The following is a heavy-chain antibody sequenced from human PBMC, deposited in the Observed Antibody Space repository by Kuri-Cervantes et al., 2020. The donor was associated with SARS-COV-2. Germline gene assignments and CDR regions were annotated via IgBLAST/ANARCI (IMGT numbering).Heavy chain of an antibody. V-gene: IGHV3-7*05. CDR2: IKQDGSEK. CDR1: GFTFSSYA. J-gene: IGHJ6*02. D-gene: IGHD3-3*01. Sequence: GESLKISCAASGFTFSSYAMSWVRQAPGKGLEWVVNIKQDGSEKYYVDSVKGRFTISRDNAKNSLYLQMNSLRAEDTAVYYCARDPRNLAIFGVVIKGYYYYGMDVWGQGTTVTVSS. CDR3: ARDPRNLAIFGVVIKGYYYYGMDV.